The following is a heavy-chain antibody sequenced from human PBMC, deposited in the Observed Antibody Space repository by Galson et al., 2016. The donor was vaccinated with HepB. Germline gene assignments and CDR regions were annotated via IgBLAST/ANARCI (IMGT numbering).Heavy chain of an antibody. J-gene: IGHJ1*01. Sequence: SLRLSCAASGFTFSTYWMRWVRQAPGKGLEWVANIKQDGSEKYYVDSVKGRFTISRDNAKNSLYMQMNSLRADDTAVYYCAQYYYDTSGYLVYFQHLGQGTRVTVSS. CDR3: AQYYYDTSGYLVYFQH. V-gene: IGHV3-7*03. CDR2: IKQDGSEK. D-gene: IGHD3-22*01. CDR1: GFTFSTYW.